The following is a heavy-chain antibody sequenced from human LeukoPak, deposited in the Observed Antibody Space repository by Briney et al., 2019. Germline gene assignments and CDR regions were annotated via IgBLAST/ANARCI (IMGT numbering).Heavy chain of an antibody. CDR2: IYYSGST. CDR3: ARGIRGLYYFDY. J-gene: IGHJ4*02. D-gene: IGHD3-22*01. CDR1: DVSINNFY. Sequence: PSETLSLTCTVSDVSINNFYWTWIRQPPGKGLEWIGYIYYSGSTNYNPSLKSRVTISVDTYKNQFSLKLSSVTAADTAVYYCARGIRGLYYFDYWGQGTLVTVSS. V-gene: IGHV4-59*01.